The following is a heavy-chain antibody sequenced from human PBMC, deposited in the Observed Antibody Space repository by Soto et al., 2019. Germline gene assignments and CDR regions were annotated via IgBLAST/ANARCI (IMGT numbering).Heavy chain of an antibody. CDR1: GYTFTSYG. J-gene: IGHJ4*02. Sequence: ASVKVSCKASGYTFTSYGISGVRQAPGQGLEWMGWISAYNGNTNYTQKLQGRVTMTTDTSTSTAYMELRSLRSDDTAVYYCASRTTGVIAMVHWGQGTLVTVSS. CDR3: ASRTTGVIAMVH. V-gene: IGHV1-18*01. D-gene: IGHD6-19*01. CDR2: ISAYNGNT.